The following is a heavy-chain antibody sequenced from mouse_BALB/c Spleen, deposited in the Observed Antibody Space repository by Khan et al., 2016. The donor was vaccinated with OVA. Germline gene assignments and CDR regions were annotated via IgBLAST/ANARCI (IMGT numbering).Heavy chain of an antibody. J-gene: IGHJ3*01. CDR3: ARRNYFGYTFAY. CDR2: ISPGGGYI. Sequence: QVQLQQSGAELARPGASVKLSCKASGYTFTDYYLHWVQQRPGQGLEWIGEISPGGGYIYYNERFKGRATLTADQSSSTAYMQLSSLTSDASEVYFCARRNYFGYTFAYWGEGTLVTVSA. V-gene: IGHV1-77*01. CDR1: GYTFTDYY. D-gene: IGHD1-2*01.